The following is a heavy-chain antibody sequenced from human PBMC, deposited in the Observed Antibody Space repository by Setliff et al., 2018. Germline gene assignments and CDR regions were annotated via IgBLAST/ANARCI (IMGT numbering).Heavy chain of an antibody. CDR2: VYYSGTA. Sequence: SETLSLTCTVSDGSLSTYYWSWIRQPPGKGLEFIGYVYYSGTANYSPSLRSRLTISVDTSKNQFSLKLTSVTAADTAMYYCARDTSSDWAAWFDPWSQGILVTVSS. D-gene: IGHD6-19*01. J-gene: IGHJ5*02. V-gene: IGHV4-59*12. CDR1: DGSLSTYY. CDR3: ARDTSSDWAAWFDP.